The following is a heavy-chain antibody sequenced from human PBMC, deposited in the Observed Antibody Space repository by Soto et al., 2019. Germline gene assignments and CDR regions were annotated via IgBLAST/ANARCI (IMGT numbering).Heavy chain of an antibody. CDR1: GFTFSGYA. D-gene: IGHD3-3*01. J-gene: IGHJ6*02. CDR3: AKHNSIFGVDEWGYNSYGMDV. CDR2: IRNSGGST. Sequence: EEHLLESGGGLVQPGGSLRLSCAASGFTFSGYAMSWVRQAPGKGLEWVSGIRNSGGSTYYADSVKGRFTISRDNSKNTLYLRLHSLRAEDTAIYYCAKHNSIFGVDEWGYNSYGMDVWGQGTTVTVSS. V-gene: IGHV3-23*01.